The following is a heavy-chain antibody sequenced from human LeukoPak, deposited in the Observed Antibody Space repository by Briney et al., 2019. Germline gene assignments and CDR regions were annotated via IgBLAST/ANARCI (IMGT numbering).Heavy chain of an antibody. CDR3: ARGRRSCSSTSCYLSYYYYMDV. Sequence: SETLSLTCAVYGGSFSGYYWSWIRQPPGKGLEWIGEINHSGSTNYNPSLKGRVTISVDTSKNQFSLKLSSVTAADTAVYYCARGRRSCSSTSCYLSYYYYMDVWGKGTTVTVSS. D-gene: IGHD2-2*01. CDR1: GGSFSGYY. J-gene: IGHJ6*03. CDR2: INHSGST. V-gene: IGHV4-34*01.